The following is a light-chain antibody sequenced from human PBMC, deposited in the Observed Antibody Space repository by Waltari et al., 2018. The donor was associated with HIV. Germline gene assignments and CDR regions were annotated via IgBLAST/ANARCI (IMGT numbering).Light chain of an antibody. Sequence: SCELTQPSSVSVSPGQTARITCSGDILTKKSARWFQQRPGQAPVLLIHKDTERPSGIPERFSGSTSGTTVTLTISGAQVEDEADYYCYSAADDNLVVFGGGTKLTVL. CDR3: YSAADDNLVV. CDR1: ILTKKS. J-gene: IGLJ2*01. CDR2: KDT. V-gene: IGLV3-27*01.